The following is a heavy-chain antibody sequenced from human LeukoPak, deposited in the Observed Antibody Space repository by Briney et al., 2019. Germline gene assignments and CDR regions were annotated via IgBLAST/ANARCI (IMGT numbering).Heavy chain of an antibody. CDR2: ISSGDAHT. D-gene: IGHD4-23*01. Sequence: GGSLRLSCAASGFTFSTYGMSWVRQTPGKGLEWVSAISSGDAHTYSADSVKGRFTISRDNSKNTLYLQMNSLRAEDTAIYYCAKDQYGGNPQYYFDYWGQGTLVTVSS. J-gene: IGHJ4*02. V-gene: IGHV3-23*01. CDR1: GFTFSTYG. CDR3: AKDQYGGNPQYYFDY.